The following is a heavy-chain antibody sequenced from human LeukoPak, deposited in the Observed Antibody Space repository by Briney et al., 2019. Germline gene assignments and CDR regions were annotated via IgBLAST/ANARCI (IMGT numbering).Heavy chain of an antibody. Sequence: GGCLRLSCAASGFTFSKAWLSWVRQAPGKGLEWVGRIKRKTDGGTTAYAAPVKGRFTISRDDSKNTLYLQTNSLKTEDTAVYYCTTDRWYFDRYWGQGTLVTVSP. CDR1: GFTFSKAW. CDR2: IKRKTDGGTT. J-gene: IGHJ4*02. D-gene: IGHD3-9*01. V-gene: IGHV3-15*01. CDR3: TTDRWYFDRY.